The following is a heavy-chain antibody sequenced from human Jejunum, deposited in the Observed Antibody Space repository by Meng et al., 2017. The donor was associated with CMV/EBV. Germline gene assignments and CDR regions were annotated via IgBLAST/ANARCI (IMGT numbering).Heavy chain of an antibody. V-gene: IGHV1-18*01. J-gene: IGHJ4*02. CDR3: ARSRGPDTSSWYYYFDY. CDR1: FTAYG. Sequence: FTAYGISWVRQAPGQGLEWMGWISTYNGNTNYAQKVQGRVTMTTDTSTSTAYMELRSLRSDDTAVYYCARSRGPDTSSWYYYFDYWGQGTLVTVSS. CDR2: ISTYNGNT. D-gene: IGHD6-13*01.